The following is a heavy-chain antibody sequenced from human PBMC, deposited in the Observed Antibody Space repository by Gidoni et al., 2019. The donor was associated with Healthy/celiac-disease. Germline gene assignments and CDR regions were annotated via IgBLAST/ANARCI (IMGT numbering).Heavy chain of an antibody. V-gene: IGHV3-21*01. CDR1: GFSFSSYS. D-gene: IGHD5-12*01. CDR3: ATTIPFDY. CDR2: ISSSSNYI. Sequence: EVQLVESGGGLVKPGGSLRLSCAASGFSFSSYSMNWVRQAPGKGLEWVSSISSSSNYIYYVDSVKGRFTISRDNAKNSLYLQMNSLRAEDTAVYYCATTIPFDYWGQGTLVTVSS. J-gene: IGHJ4*02.